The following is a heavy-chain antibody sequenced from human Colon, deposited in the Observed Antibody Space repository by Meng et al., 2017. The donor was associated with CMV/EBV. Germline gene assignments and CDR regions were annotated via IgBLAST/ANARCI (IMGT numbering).Heavy chain of an antibody. J-gene: IGHJ6*02. CDR3: ARDSVYYDVLSGYWSGGMDV. CDR1: GFTLSSYW. CDR2: IKQDGSEK. V-gene: IGHV3-7*01. D-gene: IGHD3-9*01. Sequence: GESPKTPRAASGFTLSSYWMSWVRQAPGKGLEWVANIKQDGSEKYYVDSVKGRFTISRDNAKTSLYLQMNSLRAKDTAVYYCARDSVYYDVLSGYWSGGMDVWGQGTTVTVSS.